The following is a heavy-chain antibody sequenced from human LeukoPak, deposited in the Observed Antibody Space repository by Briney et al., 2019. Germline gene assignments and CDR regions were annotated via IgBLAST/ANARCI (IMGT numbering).Heavy chain of an antibody. CDR2: ISPSGGST. D-gene: IGHD6-6*01. CDR3: ARDRGSSSYDY. Sequence: ASVKVSCKAFGYTFTSNYMHWVRQAPGQGPEWMGVISPSGGSTTYAQKFQGRVTLTRDMSTSTVYMELSSLKSEDTAVYYCARDRGSSSYDYWGQGTLVTVSS. CDR1: GYTFTSNY. V-gene: IGHV1-46*01. J-gene: IGHJ4*02.